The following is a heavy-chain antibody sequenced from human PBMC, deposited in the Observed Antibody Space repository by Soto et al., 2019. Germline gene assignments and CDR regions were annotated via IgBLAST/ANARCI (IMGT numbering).Heavy chain of an antibody. V-gene: IGHV3-30*03. Sequence: PGGSLRLSCAASGFTFRNYCMHWVRQAPGKGLEWVAVITNGGSEKYFADSVKGRFAISRDNAKNSLYLQMNSLRGEDTAVYYCAGGSGWYIHHWGQGTLALVSS. CDR2: ITNGGSEK. CDR3: AGGSGWYIHH. J-gene: IGHJ1*01. CDR1: GFTFRNYC. D-gene: IGHD6-19*01.